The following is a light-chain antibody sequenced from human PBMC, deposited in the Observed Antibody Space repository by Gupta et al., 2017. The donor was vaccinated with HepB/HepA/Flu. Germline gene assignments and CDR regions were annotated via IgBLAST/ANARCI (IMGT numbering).Light chain of an antibody. CDR1: QSLLHSSGETY. J-gene: IGKJ4*01. CDR2: EVS. V-gene: IGKV2D-29*01. CDR3: RQRVQPPLT. Sequence: DIVMTQTPLSLSVTPGQPASISCKSSQSLLHSSGETYLYWFLQKPGQPPQLLIHEVSKRVSGVPERFSGSGSGTDFTLKINRVETEDVGVYYCRQRVQPPLTFGGGTKVEIK.